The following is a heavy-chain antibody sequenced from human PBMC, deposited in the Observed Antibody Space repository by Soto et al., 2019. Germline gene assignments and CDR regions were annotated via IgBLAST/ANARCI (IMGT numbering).Heavy chain of an antibody. J-gene: IGHJ5*02. D-gene: IGHD1-1*01. CDR3: ATQTYSYNWHH. CDR2: ISHSGRT. V-gene: IGHV4-4*02. Sequence: SETPSLTCGVSSGSISSRNWWSWVRQPPGKGLEWIGEISHSGRTNYNPSLESRVTMSVDKSRNQFYLKLNFVTAADTAVYYCATQTYSYNWHHWGQGTLVTVSS. CDR1: SGSISSRNW.